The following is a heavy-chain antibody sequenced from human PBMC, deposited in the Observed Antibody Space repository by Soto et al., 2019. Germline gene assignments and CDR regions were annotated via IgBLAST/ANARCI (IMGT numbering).Heavy chain of an antibody. CDR1: GGSISSRNSY. V-gene: IGHV4-30-4*08. Sequence: SQTLSLTCTVSGGSISSRNSYWGWIRQPPGKGLEWIGYIYYSGSTYYNPSLKSRVTISVDTSKNQFSLKLSSVTAADTAVYYCARDTGVAASDYYYYGMDVWGQGTTVTVSS. J-gene: IGHJ6*02. CDR2: IYYSGST. D-gene: IGHD6-6*01. CDR3: ARDTGVAASDYYYYGMDV.